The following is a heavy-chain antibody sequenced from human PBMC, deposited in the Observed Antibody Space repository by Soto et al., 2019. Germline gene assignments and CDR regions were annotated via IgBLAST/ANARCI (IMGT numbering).Heavy chain of an antibody. CDR2: ISYDGSNK. CDR1: GFTFSSYG. CDR3: AREYSSGLDRMDF. Sequence: GSLRLSCAASGFTFSSYGMHWFRQAPGKGLVWVAVISYDGSNKYYADSVKGRFTISRDNSKNTLYLQMNSLRAEDTAVYYCAREYSSGLDRMDFWGQGTSVIGSS. D-gene: IGHD6-19*01. V-gene: IGHV3-30*03. J-gene: IGHJ6*01.